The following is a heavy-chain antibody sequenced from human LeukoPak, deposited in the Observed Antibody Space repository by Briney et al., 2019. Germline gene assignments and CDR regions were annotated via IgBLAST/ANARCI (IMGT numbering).Heavy chain of an antibody. D-gene: IGHD6-6*01. CDR2: IYPGDSDT. CDR3: ARGAARDYMDV. V-gene: IGHV5-51*01. CDR1: GYRFTNYL. J-gene: IGHJ6*03. Sequence: GESLKISCKGSGYRFTNYLIGWVRQMPGKGLEWMGIIYPGDSDTRYSPSFQGQVTISADKSTNTAYLQWSSLKASDTAMYYCARGAARDYMDVWGKGTTVTVSS.